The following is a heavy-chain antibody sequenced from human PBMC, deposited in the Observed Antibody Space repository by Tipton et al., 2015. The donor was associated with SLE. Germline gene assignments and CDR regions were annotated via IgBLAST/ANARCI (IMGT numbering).Heavy chain of an antibody. V-gene: IGHV4-34*01. CDR2: INHSGST. D-gene: IGHD6-6*01. CDR1: GGSFSGYY. J-gene: IGHJ5*02. Sequence: TLSLTCAVYGGSFSGYYWSWIRQPPGKGLEWIGEINHSGSTNYNPSLKSRVTISVDTSKNQFSLKLSSVTAADTAVYYCARDRGGSSPAWGQGTLVTVSS. CDR3: ARDRGGSSPA.